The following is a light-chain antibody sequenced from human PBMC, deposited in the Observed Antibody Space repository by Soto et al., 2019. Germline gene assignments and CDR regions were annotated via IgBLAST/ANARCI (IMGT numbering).Light chain of an antibody. CDR1: QSVSGN. CDR2: AAS. J-gene: IGKJ3*01. Sequence: EIVMTQSPATLSVSPGERATLSCRASQSVSGNLAWYQQKPGQAPRLLIYAASTRATGIPARFSGSGSGTEFTLTISSLQSEDFAVYYYQQDNNWPPITFGPGTKVDIK. V-gene: IGKV3-15*01. CDR3: QQDNNWPPIT.